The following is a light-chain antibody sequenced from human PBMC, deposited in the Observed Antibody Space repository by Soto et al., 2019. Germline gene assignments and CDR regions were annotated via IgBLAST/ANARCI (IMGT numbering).Light chain of an antibody. CDR1: SSDVGRYNY. CDR2: DVT. V-gene: IGLV2-14*03. Sequence: QSALTHPASVSGSPGQSITISCTGTSSDVGRYNYVPWYQQYPGRAPKLIIFDVTNRPSGVSHRFSGSKSGNTASLTISGLQAEDEADYYCNSYTGTSARYAFGNGTKVTVL. J-gene: IGLJ1*01. CDR3: NSYTGTSARYA.